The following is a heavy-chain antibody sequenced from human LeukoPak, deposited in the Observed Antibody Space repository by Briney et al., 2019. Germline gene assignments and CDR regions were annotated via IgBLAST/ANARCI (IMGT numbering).Heavy chain of an antibody. J-gene: IGHJ6*02. Sequence: GGSLRFSCAASEFTDSSYAMQWVRQAPGKGLEWVSGISVSGDRTWYADSVKGRFTISRDNSKNTLYLQMNSLRAEDTAVYYCAKYVTAEGPPYVLYVWGQGRTVTVSS. D-gene: IGHD1-14*01. CDR1: EFTDSSYA. CDR2: ISVSGDRT. V-gene: IGHV3-23*01. CDR3: AKYVTAEGPPYVLYV.